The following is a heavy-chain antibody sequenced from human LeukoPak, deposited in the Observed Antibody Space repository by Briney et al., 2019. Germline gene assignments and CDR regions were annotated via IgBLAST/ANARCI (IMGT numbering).Heavy chain of an antibody. CDR3: AKERLLYTGFFDY. J-gene: IGHJ4*02. CDR1: GFTFSSYG. V-gene: IGHV3-30*02. D-gene: IGHD3-3*01. Sequence: GGSLRLSCAASGFTFSSYGMHWVRQAPGKGLEWVAFIRYDGSNKYYADSVKGRFTISRDNSKNTLYLQMNSPRAEDTAVYYCAKERLLYTGFFDYWGQGTLVTVSS. CDR2: IRYDGSNK.